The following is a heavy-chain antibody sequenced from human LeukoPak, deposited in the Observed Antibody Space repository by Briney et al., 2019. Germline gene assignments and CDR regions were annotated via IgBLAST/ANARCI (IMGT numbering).Heavy chain of an antibody. Sequence: GGSLRLSCAASGSTFSDYWMHWVRQVPGKGLVWVSRIKGDGSETNYAESVKGRFTISRDNAKNSLYLQMNSLRAEDTALYYCAKDIGYDILTGYYGGWFDPWGQGTLVTVSS. CDR1: GSTFSDYW. CDR2: IKGDGSET. CDR3: AKDIGYDILTGYYGGWFDP. J-gene: IGHJ5*02. V-gene: IGHV3-74*01. D-gene: IGHD3-9*01.